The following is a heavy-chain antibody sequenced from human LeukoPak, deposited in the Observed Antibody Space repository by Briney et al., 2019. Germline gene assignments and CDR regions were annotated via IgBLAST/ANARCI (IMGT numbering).Heavy chain of an antibody. CDR1: GGSISSNSYY. J-gene: IGHJ4*02. D-gene: IGHD4-11*01. V-gene: IGHV4-39*01. CDR2: IYYSGST. CDR3: ASLRERSYYARGFDY. Sequence: SETLSLTCAVSGGSISSNSYYWGWIRQPPGKGLEWIGSIYYSGSTYYNPSLKSRVTISVDTSKNQFSLKLSSVTAADTAVYYCASLRERSYYARGFDYWGQGTLVTVSS.